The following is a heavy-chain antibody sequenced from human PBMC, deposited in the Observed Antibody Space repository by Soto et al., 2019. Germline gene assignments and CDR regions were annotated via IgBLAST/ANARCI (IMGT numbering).Heavy chain of an antibody. J-gene: IGHJ4*02. CDR1: GFSISDYW. D-gene: IGHD1-26*01. Sequence: EVQMVESGGGWVQPGGSLRLSCAASGFSISDYWMSWVRQAPGKGLEWVGNINEDGSEENYVDSVKGRFTISRDNARNSLYLQMNSLRVEDTAVYYCCHTWVGGQGTLVTVSS. V-gene: IGHV3-7*01. CDR2: INEDGSEE. CDR3: CHTWV.